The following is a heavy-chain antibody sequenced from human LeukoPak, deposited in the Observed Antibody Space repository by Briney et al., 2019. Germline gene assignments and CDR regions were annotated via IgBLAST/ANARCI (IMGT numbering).Heavy chain of an antibody. V-gene: IGHV1-2*02. J-gene: IGHJ4*02. CDR2: INPNSGGT. CDR1: GYTFTGYY. Sequence: GASVKVSCKASGYTFTGYYMHWVRQAPGQGLEWMGWINPNSGGTNYAQKFQGRATMTRDTSISTAYMELSRLRSDDTAVYYCARGAGGSYSDPSFDYWGQGTLVTVSS. D-gene: IGHD1-26*01. CDR3: ARGAGGSYSDPSFDY.